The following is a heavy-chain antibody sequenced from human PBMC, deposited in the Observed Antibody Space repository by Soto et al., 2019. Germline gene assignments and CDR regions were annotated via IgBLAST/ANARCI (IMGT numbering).Heavy chain of an antibody. J-gene: IGHJ6*02. CDR3: ARDRNPYCGADCPSTPMDV. Sequence: LRLSCGASGFTFSSYVMHWVRQAPGKGLEWVALIWYDGSNEYYADSVKGRFAISRDNSKNTVYLQMNTLRAEDTAVYYCARDRNPYCGADCPSTPMDVWGQGTTVTVSS. D-gene: IGHD2-21*02. V-gene: IGHV3-33*01. CDR1: GFTFSSYV. CDR2: IWYDGSNE.